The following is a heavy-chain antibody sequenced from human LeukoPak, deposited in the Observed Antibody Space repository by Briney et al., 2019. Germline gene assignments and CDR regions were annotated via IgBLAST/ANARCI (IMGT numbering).Heavy chain of an antibody. CDR1: GYTFTSYG. Sequence: ASVKVSCKASGYTFTSYGISWVRQAPGQGLEWMGWISAYNGNTNYAQRLQGRVTMTTDTSTRTAYMELRSLRSDDSAVYYCARDVYPMRFLAQRYYFDYWGQGTLLTVSS. D-gene: IGHD3-3*01. J-gene: IGHJ4*02. V-gene: IGHV1-18*01. CDR2: ISAYNGNT. CDR3: ARDVYPMRFLAQRYYFDY.